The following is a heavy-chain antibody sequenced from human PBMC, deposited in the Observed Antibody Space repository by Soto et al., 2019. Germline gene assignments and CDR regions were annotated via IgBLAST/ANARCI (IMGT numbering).Heavy chain of an antibody. J-gene: IGHJ3*02. Sequence: ETLSLTCTVSGGSLSNYNWNWVRQSAGKGLEWIGRIYSNGKAYYNPSLKSRVTMSLDTLNNKVSLRLSPVTAADTAKYYCARERTYQLSGDDTLDIWGLGTMVPVS. D-gene: IGHD2-2*01. CDR2: IYSNGKA. CDR1: GGSLSNYN. CDR3: ARERTYQLSGDDTLDI. V-gene: IGHV4-4*07.